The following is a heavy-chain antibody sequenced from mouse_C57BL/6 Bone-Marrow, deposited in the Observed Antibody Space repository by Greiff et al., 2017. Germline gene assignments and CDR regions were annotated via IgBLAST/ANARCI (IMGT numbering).Heavy chain of an antibody. CDR1: GYTFTSYW. D-gene: IGHD1-1*01. V-gene: IGHV1-59*01. CDR3: AREGDYYYAACFAY. CDR2: IDPSDSYT. J-gene: IGHJ3*01. Sequence: QVQLQQPGAELVRPGTSVKLSCKASGYTFTSYWMHWVKQRPGQGLEWIGVIDPSDSYTNYNQKFKGKATLTVDTSSSTAYMQLSSLTSADSAVYYYAREGDYYYAACFAYWGQGTLVTVSA.